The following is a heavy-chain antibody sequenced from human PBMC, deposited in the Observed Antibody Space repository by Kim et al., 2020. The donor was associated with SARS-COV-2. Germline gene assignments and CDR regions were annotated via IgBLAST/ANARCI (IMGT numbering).Heavy chain of an antibody. Sequence: SVKGRFTISRDNSKNTLYLQMNSLRAEETAVYYCAKEGYCSSTSCYGFDPWGQGTLVTVSS. V-gene: IGHV3-33*06. J-gene: IGHJ5*02. D-gene: IGHD2-2*01. CDR3: AKEGYCSSTSCYGFDP.